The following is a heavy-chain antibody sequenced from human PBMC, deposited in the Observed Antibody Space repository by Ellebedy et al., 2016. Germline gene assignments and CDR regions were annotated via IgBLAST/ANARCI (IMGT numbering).Heavy chain of an antibody. D-gene: IGHD4-23*01. CDR2: SSTT. CDR1: GYTFINHD. V-gene: IGHV1-18*01. J-gene: IGHJ5*02. CDR3: ARDTRDGVGTSEAFYDP. Sequence: ASVKVSXXASGYTFINHDITWVRQAPGQGLEWMGGSSTTNYAQKFQGRVSMTADTSTTTAYMELRSLTFDDTAVYYCARDTRDGVGTSEAFYDPWGQGTLVTVS.